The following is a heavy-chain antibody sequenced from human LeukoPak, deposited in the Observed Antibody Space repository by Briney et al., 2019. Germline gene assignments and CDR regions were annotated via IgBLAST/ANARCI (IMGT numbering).Heavy chain of an antibody. Sequence: SQTLSLTCAMSGDSISSKNAAWNWTRHSPSRGLEWLGRTYYWSKWYYEDAVSVKSRISINPDTSKNQFSLQLNSVTPEDTAVYYCAHGFFYLGMDVWGQGTTVTVSS. J-gene: IGHJ6*02. CDR1: GDSISSKNAA. CDR2: TYYWSKWYY. CDR3: AHGFFYLGMDV. D-gene: IGHD2/OR15-2a*01. V-gene: IGHV6-1*01.